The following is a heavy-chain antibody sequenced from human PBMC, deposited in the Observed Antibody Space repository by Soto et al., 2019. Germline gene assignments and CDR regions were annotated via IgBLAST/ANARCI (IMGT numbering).Heavy chain of an antibody. D-gene: IGHD6-13*01. V-gene: IGHV4-39*01. CDR2: IYSTGNT. J-gene: IGHJ6*02. CDR3: RRSSRYSTDV. Sequence: QLQLQESGPGLVKPSETLSLTCTVSGDSIRSSSYWGWIRQPPGKGLEWIGSIYSTGNTYYNPSLNSQVTISVDTSKNQFSLNVISVTAADTAVYYCRRSSRYSTDVWGQGPTVTVSS. CDR1: GDSIRSSSY.